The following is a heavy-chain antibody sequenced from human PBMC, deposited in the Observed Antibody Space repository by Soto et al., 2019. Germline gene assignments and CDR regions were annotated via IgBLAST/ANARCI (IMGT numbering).Heavy chain of an antibody. V-gene: IGHV4-4*02. CDR3: TSKFGQLLADAFDI. D-gene: IGHD3-10*01. Sequence: QVQLQESGPGLVKPSGTLSLTCAVSGDSISRSYWWSWVRQFPGKGLEWIGEIYHSGSTIYNPSHQRRVTLSVDKSKNEFSLKMSSVTAADTAVYYCTSKFGQLLADAFDIWGQGTMVTVSS. CDR1: GDSISRSYW. J-gene: IGHJ3*02. CDR2: IYHSGST.